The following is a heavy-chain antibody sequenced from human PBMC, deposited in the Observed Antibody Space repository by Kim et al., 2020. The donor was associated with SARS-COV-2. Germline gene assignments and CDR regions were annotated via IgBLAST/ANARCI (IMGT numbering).Heavy chain of an antibody. V-gene: IGHV3-23*01. D-gene: IGHD6-19*01. CDR2: ISSSGGNT. J-gene: IGHJ4*02. CDR1: GFTFSNYA. CDR3: AKVYSGWYLDY. Sequence: GGSLRLSCAASGFTFSNYAMTWVRQAPGKGLEWVSGISSSGGNTFYADSVKGRFTVSRDNSKNTLYLQMNSLRAEDTAVYYCAKVYSGWYLDYWGQGTLVTVSS.